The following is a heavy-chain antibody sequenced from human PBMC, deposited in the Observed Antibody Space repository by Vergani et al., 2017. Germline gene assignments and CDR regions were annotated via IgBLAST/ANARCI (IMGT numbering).Heavy chain of an antibody. Sequence: QLQLQESGPGLVKPSETLSLTCTVSGGSITYGAFYWGWIRQPPGKGLEWIGNFYHSGGAYYNPSLKGRVTISVDTSKNQFSLEVTSVAAAKAAIYFGARTESFIFRYFRWAFWGQGTLVTVSS. CDR3: ARTESFIFRYFRWAF. CDR1: GGSITYGAFY. D-gene: IGHD3-9*01. CDR2: FYHSGGA. V-gene: IGHV4-39*01. J-gene: IGHJ4*02.